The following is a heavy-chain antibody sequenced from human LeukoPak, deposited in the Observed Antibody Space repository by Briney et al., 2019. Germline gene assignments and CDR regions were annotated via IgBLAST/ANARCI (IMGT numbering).Heavy chain of an antibody. D-gene: IGHD2-21*02. CDR1: GGSISSSSYY. V-gene: IGHV4-39*01. CDR2: IYYSGST. J-gene: IGHJ4*02. Sequence: KPSETLSLTCTVSGGSISSSSYYWGWIRQPPGKGREWIGSIYYSGSTYYNPSLKSRVTISVDTSKNQFSLKLSSVTAADTAVYYCARGGGGDCWDYWGQGTLVTVSS. CDR3: ARGGGGDCWDY.